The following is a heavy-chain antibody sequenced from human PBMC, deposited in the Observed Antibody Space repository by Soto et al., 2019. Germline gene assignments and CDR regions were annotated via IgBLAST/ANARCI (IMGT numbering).Heavy chain of an antibody. Sequence: QVQLVQSGAEVKKPGSSVKVSCKASGGTFSSYAISWVRQAPGQGLEWMGGIIPIFGTANYAQKFQGRVTITAHESTSTAYMELSSLRSEDTAVYYCARRDSSGYYTLYYGMDVWGQGTTVTVSS. CDR2: IIPIFGTA. V-gene: IGHV1-69*12. CDR1: GGTFSSYA. D-gene: IGHD3-22*01. CDR3: ARRDSSGYYTLYYGMDV. J-gene: IGHJ6*02.